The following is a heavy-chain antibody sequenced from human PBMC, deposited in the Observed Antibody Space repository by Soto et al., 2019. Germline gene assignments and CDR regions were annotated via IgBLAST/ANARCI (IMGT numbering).Heavy chain of an antibody. CDR3: AKAQAWELLFDF. CDR1: GASISSGGYY. V-gene: IGHV4-31*03. Sequence: SETLSLTCTVSGASISSGGYYWSWIRQHPGKGLEWIANIYYSGSTYYNPSLKSRVTISIDTPKSQFSLKLSSVTAADTAVYYCAKAQAWELLFDFWGQGTLVTVSS. J-gene: IGHJ4*02. CDR2: IYYSGST. D-gene: IGHD1-26*01.